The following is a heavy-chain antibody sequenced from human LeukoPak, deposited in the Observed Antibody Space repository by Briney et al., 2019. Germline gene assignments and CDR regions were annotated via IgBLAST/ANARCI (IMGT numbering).Heavy chain of an antibody. D-gene: IGHD5-12*01. V-gene: IGHV4-39*01. CDR3: ARHDGRGGATMGALDS. J-gene: IGHJ4*02. CDR2: IHYSRTT. Sequence: PSETLSLTCTVPGGSISSGSHHWGWFRQSPGKGLEWLGSIHYSRTTYHNPSLNSRVTISEVTSKNQFSLQLNSVTAADTAVYYCARHDGRGGATMGALDSWGQGSLVTVSS. CDR1: GGSISSGSHH.